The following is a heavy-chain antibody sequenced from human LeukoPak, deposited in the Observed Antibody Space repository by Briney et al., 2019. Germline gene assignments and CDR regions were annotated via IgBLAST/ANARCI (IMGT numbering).Heavy chain of an antibody. Sequence: GGSLRLSCAASGFSVGDNYMSWVRQAPGKGLEWVSVIYSSGEIYYIESVEGRFTISRDNSKNILHLQMNTLRAEDTAVYYCAREKWEPREAFDYWGQGTLVTVSS. CDR2: IYSSGEI. CDR3: AREKWEPREAFDY. J-gene: IGHJ4*02. D-gene: IGHD1-26*01. CDR1: GFSVGDNY. V-gene: IGHV3-53*01.